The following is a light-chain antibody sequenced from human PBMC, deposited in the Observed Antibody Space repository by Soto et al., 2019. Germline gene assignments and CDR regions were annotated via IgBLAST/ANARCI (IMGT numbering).Light chain of an antibody. CDR2: EGS. CDR3: CSYASSSTYV. CDR1: SSDVGNYNL. V-gene: IGLV2-23*01. J-gene: IGLJ1*01. Sequence: QSALTQPASVSGSPGQSITISCTGTSSDVGNYNLVSWYQHDPGKAPKLLIYEGSKRPSGVSDRFSGSKSGNTASLTISGLQAEDEADYYCCSYASSSTYVFVTGTMVTVL.